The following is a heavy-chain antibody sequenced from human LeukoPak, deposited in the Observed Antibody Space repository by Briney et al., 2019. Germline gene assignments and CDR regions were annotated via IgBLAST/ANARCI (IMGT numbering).Heavy chain of an antibody. Sequence: ASVKVSCKAYGYTFAGYSMHWVRQAPGQGLEWMAWINPNSGGTNYAQKFQGRVTATRDTSISTAYMELSRLTSDDTAVYYCARVPRDYASSSGFDPWGQGTLVTVSS. CDR1: GYTFAGYS. J-gene: IGHJ5*02. D-gene: IGHD6-6*01. CDR2: INPNSGGT. V-gene: IGHV1-2*02. CDR3: ARVPRDYASSSGFDP.